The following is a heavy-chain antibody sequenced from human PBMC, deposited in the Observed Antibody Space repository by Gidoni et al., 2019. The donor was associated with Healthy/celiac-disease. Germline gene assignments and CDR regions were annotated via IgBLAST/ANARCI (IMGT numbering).Heavy chain of an antibody. CDR3: TRTQVVPAANDY. J-gene: IGHJ4*02. CDR2: IRSKADGGTT. CDR1: GFTFGDYA. V-gene: IGHV3-49*05. D-gene: IGHD2-2*01. Sequence: EVQLVESGGGLVKPGRSLRLSCTASGFTFGDYAMSWFRQAPGTGQVWVGFIRSKADGGTTEDAASVKGRFTISRDDSKSIAYLQMNSLKTEDTAVYYCTRTQVVPAANDYWGQGTLVTVSS.